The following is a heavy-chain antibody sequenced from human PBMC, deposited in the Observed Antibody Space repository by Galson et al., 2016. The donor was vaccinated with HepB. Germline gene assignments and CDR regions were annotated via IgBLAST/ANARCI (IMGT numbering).Heavy chain of an antibody. CDR3: AILKLGTLFDP. Sequence: SLRLSCAVSGLTFSTCDMTWVRQAPGKGLEWVSSIGTDEYTYYADSVKGRVTISRDNSKNTLYLQMNSLRAEDTAMYYCAILKLGTLFDPWGQGTRVTVSP. D-gene: IGHD3-16*01. V-gene: IGHV3-23*01. CDR2: IGTDEYT. J-gene: IGHJ5*02. CDR1: GLTFSTCD.